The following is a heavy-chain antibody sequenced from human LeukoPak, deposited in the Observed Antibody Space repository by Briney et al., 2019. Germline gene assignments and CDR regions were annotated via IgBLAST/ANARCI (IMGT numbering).Heavy chain of an antibody. CDR2: ISAYSGNT. J-gene: IGHJ6*04. Sequence: ASVKVSCKASGYTFTSYGISWVRQAPGQGLEWMGWISAYSGNTNYAQKLQGRVTMTTDTSTSTAYMELRSLRSDDTAVYYCARVLNIAAAPGVASDVWGKGTTVTVSS. D-gene: IGHD6-13*01. CDR1: GYTFTSYG. CDR3: ARVLNIAAAPGVASDV. V-gene: IGHV1-18*01.